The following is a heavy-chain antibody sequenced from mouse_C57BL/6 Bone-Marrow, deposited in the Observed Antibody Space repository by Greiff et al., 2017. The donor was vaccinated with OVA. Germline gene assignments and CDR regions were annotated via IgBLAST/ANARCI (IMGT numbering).Heavy chain of an antibody. J-gene: IGHJ4*01. Sequence: QVQLKQPGAELVKPGASVKLSCKASGYTFTSYWMQWVKQRPGQGLEWIGEIDPSDSYTNYNQKFKGKATLTVDTSSSTAYMQLSSLTSEDSAVYYCARLEDVFYAMDYWGQGTSVTVSS. V-gene: IGHV1-50*01. CDR1: GYTFTSYW. CDR2: IDPSDSYT. CDR3: ARLEDVFYAMDY.